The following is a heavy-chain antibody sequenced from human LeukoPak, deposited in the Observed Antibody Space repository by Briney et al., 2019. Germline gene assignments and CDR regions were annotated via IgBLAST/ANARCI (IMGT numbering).Heavy chain of an antibody. D-gene: IGHD6-6*01. CDR1: GFTFDDYA. J-gene: IGHJ4*02. V-gene: IGHV3-9*03. CDR2: ISWNSGSI. CDR3: AKAVYSSSNHYYFDY. Sequence: PGRSLRLSCAASGFTFDDYAMHWVRHAPGKGLEWVSGISWNSGSIVYADSVKGRFTISRDNAKNSLYLQMNSLRAEDMALYYCAKAVYSSSNHYYFDYWGQGTLVTVSS.